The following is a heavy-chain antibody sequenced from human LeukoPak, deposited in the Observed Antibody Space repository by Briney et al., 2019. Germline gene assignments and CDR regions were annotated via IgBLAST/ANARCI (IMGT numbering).Heavy chain of an antibody. CDR2: IIPIFGTA. CDR1: GGTFSSYA. CDR3: ARVPIAVAGGGFDY. V-gene: IGHV1-69*13. Sequence: GASVKVSCKASGGTFSSYAISWVRQAPGQGLEWMGGIIPIFGTANYAQKFQGRVTITADESTSTAYMELSSLGSADTAVYYCARVPIAVAGGGFDYWGQGTLVTVSS. J-gene: IGHJ4*02. D-gene: IGHD6-19*01.